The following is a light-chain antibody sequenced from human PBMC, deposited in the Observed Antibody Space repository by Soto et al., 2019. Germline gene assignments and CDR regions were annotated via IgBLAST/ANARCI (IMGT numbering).Light chain of an antibody. CDR2: EAS. V-gene: IGKV1-27*01. Sequence: DIQMTQSPSSLSASVGDRVTITCRASQGISNYLAWYQQKPGKLPKLLIYEASTLQSGVPSRFSGSGFGTDFTLTISRLEPEDFAVYYCQQYAKAPLTFGQGTKVEMK. CDR1: QGISNY. J-gene: IGKJ1*01. CDR3: QQYAKAPLT.